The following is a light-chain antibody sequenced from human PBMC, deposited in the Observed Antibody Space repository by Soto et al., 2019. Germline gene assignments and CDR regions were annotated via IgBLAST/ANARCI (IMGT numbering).Light chain of an antibody. J-gene: IGKJ1*01. Sequence: EIVLTQSPGTLSLSQGERATLSCRASQSVSSSYLAWYQQKPGQAPRLLIYGASSRATGIPDRFSGSGSGTAFPLPISRLELEDFAVYYCQQYGGSPWTFGQGPKVDIK. CDR2: GAS. V-gene: IGKV3-20*01. CDR3: QQYGGSPWT. CDR1: QSVSSSY.